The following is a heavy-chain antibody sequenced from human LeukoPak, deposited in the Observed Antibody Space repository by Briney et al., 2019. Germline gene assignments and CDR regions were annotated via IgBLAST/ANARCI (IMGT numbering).Heavy chain of an antibody. CDR2: IYSGGGT. CDR1: GXTVSSYY. V-gene: IGHV3-53*01. CDR3: ARGSSSSWYFDY. D-gene: IGHD6-13*01. J-gene: IGHJ4*02. Sequence: GGSLRLSCAASGXTVSSYYMSWVRQAPGKGLEWVSVIYSGGGTYYAVYVKGRFTISRDNSKNTLYLQMNSLRVEDTGAYYCARGSSSSWYFDYWGQGTLVIVSS.